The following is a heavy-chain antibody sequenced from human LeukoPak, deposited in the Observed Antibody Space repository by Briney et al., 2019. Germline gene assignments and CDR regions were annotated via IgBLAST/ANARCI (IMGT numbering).Heavy chain of an antibody. CDR3: AGYSGSLSSIDY. CDR2: IYYSGST. CDR1: GGSISSYY. V-gene: IGHV4-59*01. Sequence: PSETLSLTCTVSGGSISSYYWSWIRQPPGKGLEWIGYIYYSGSTNYNPSLKSRVTISADTSKNQFSLKLSSVTAADTAVYYCAGYSGSLSSIDYWGQGTLVTVSS. D-gene: IGHD1-26*01. J-gene: IGHJ4*02.